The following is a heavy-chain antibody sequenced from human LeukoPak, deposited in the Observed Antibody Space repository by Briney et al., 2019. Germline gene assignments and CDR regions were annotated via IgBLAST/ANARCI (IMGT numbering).Heavy chain of an antibody. J-gene: IGHJ6*03. Sequence: GGSLRLSCAASGFTFSSYGMHWVRQAPGKGLEWVAFIRYDGSNKYYADSVKGRFTISRDNSKNTLYLQMNSLRAEDTAVYYCAKDQPSTVTIGNPYYYYYYMDVWGKGTTVTVSS. CDR1: GFTFSSYG. CDR2: IRYDGSNK. CDR3: AKDQPSTVTIGNPYYYYYYMDV. D-gene: IGHD4-11*01. V-gene: IGHV3-30*02.